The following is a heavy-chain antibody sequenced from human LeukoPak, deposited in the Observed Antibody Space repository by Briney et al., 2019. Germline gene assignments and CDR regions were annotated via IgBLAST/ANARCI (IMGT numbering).Heavy chain of an antibody. CDR2: IKQDGSHK. CDR3: AKEGASDYYDSSGYDDAFDI. CDR1: GFTFRNNW. V-gene: IGHV3-7*01. Sequence: GGSLRLSCAASGFTFRNNWMSWVRQAPGKGLEWVANIKQDGSHKNYVVSVKGRFTISRDNAKNSLSLQMNSLRAEDTAVYYCAKEGASDYYDSSGYDDAFDIWGQGTMVTVSS. D-gene: IGHD3-22*01. J-gene: IGHJ3*02.